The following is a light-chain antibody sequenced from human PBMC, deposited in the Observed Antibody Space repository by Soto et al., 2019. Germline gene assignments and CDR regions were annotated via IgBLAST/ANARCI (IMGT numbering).Light chain of an antibody. J-gene: IGKJ1*01. CDR1: QPVSSNF. CDR3: QHYNSYSEA. Sequence: ELVLTQSPGTLSLSPGESATLSCRASQPVSSNFLAWYQQKPGQAPRLLIYGVSSRASGIPDRFFGSGSGTDFTLTINRLEPEDFAVYYCQHYNSYSEAFGQGTKVELK. V-gene: IGKV3-20*01. CDR2: GVS.